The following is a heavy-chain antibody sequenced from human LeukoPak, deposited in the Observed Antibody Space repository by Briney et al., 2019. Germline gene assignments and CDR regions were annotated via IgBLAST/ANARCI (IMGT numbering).Heavy chain of an antibody. CDR2: ISSSSSYI. V-gene: IGHV3-21*01. J-gene: IGHJ4*02. D-gene: IGHD5-18*01. CDR3: ARERSAMVTGFDY. Sequence: PSETLSLTCSVSGDSVTKYYWSWIRQPPGKGLEWVSSISSSSSYIYYADSVKGRFTISRDNAKNSLYLQMNSLRAEDTAVYYCARERSAMVTGFDYWGQGTLVTVSS. CDR1: GDSVTKYY.